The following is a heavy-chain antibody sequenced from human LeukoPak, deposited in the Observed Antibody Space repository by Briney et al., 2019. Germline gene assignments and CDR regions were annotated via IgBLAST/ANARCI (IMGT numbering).Heavy chain of an antibody. D-gene: IGHD2-2*01. CDR3: AKPGTGPYCSSTSRCAFEI. J-gene: IGHJ3*02. CDR1: GFAFSSYA. CDR2: ISYDGSNK. V-gene: IGHV3-30*04. Sequence: QPGRSLRFSCAVSGFAFSSYAMHWVRQAPGKGLEWVAVISYDGSNKYYADSVKGRFTISRDNSKNTLYLQMNNLRAEDTAVYYCAKPGTGPYCSSTSRCAFEIWGQGTMVTVSS.